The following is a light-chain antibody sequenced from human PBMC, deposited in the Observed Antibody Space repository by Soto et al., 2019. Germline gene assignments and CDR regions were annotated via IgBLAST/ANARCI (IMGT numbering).Light chain of an antibody. J-gene: IGLJ3*02. CDR3: PTWGTGHWV. CDR1: SGHSSYA. CDR2: LNSDGSH. V-gene: IGLV4-69*01. Sequence: QPVLTQSPSASASLGASVKLTCTLSSGHSSYAIAWHQQQPEKGPRYLMKLNSDGSHSKGDGIPDRFSGSSSGAERYLTISSLHSHDEADYYSPTWGTGHWVFGGGTKLTVL.